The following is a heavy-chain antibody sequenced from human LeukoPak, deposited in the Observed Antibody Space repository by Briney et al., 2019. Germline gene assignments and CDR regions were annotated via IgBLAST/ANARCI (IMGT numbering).Heavy chain of an antibody. V-gene: IGHV3-53*01. CDR1: GFTVSSNY. CDR2: IYSGGST. D-gene: IGHD5-12*01. CDR3: ARGVVTLGYSSYYFDY. Sequence: GGSLRLSCAASGFTVSSNYMSWVRQAPGKGLEWASVIYSGGSTYYADSVKGRFTISRDNSKNTLYLQMNSLRAEDTAVYYCARGVVTLGYSSYYFDYWGQGTLVTVSS. J-gene: IGHJ4*02.